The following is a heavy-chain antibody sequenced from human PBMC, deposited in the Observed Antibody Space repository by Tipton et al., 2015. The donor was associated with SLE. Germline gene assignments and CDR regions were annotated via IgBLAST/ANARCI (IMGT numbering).Heavy chain of an antibody. CDR3: AMAARPYYYMDV. Sequence: TLSLTCTVSGGSIRSGYWSWIRQPPGKGPEWIGYIYDSGSTKYNPSLKSRVTISIDTSMNQFSLKLNSVTAADTAVYYCAMAARPYYYMDVWGKGTTVTVSS. CDR2: IYDSGST. J-gene: IGHJ6*03. V-gene: IGHV4-59*08. CDR1: GGSIRSGY. D-gene: IGHD6-6*01.